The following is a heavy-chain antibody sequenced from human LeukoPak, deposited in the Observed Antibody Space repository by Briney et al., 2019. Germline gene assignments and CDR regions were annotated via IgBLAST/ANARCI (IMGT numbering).Heavy chain of an antibody. Sequence: GGSLRLSFAASGFTFSSYAMSWVRQAPGKGLEWVSAISSGGGNTYYADSVKGRFTISRDDSKNTLNLQMSSLRAEDTALYYCAKGAILMNYYFGMDVWGQGTTVTVSS. D-gene: IGHD2-2*02. V-gene: IGHV3-23*01. CDR3: AKGAILMNYYFGMDV. CDR2: ISSGGGNT. J-gene: IGHJ6*02. CDR1: GFTFSSYA.